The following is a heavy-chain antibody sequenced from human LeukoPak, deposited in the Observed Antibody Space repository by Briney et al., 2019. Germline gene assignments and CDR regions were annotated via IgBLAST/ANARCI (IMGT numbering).Heavy chain of an antibody. Sequence: SETLSLTCAVSGGSISSGGYSWSWMRQAPGKGLEWIGYIYHSGSTYYNPSHKRGATISVDTSKNQFSLTLSSVTAADTAVYYCARMSPRYYYGSGGLPGSDYWGQGTLVTVSS. J-gene: IGHJ4*02. CDR2: IYHSGST. D-gene: IGHD3-10*01. CDR3: ARMSPRYYYGSGGLPGSDY. V-gene: IGHV4-30-2*01. CDR1: GGSISSGGYS.